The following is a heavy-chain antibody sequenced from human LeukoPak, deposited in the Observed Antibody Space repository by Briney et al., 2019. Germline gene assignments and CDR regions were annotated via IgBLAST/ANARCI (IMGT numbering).Heavy chain of an antibody. V-gene: IGHV3-20*04. CDR3: ARDAAKHDAFDI. Sequence: GSLRLSCAASGFTFDGYGMSWVRQAPGKGLEWVSGINWNGGSTGYADSVKGRFTISRDNAKNSLYLQMNSLRAEDTALYYCARDAAKHDAFDIWGQGTMVTVSS. CDR2: INWNGGST. J-gene: IGHJ3*02. CDR1: GFTFDGYG.